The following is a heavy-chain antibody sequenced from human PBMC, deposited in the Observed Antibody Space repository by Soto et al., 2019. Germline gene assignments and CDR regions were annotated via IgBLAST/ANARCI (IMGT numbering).Heavy chain of an antibody. CDR3: ARFKGTATRIYYYYGMDV. CDR1: GGSFSGYY. CDR2: INHSGST. Sequence: ETLSLTCAVYGGSFSGYYWSWIRQPPGKGLEWNGEINHSGSTNYNPSLKSRVTISVDTSKNQFSLKLSSVTAADTAVYYCARFKGTATRIYYYYGMDVWGQGTTVTVSS. J-gene: IGHJ6*02. V-gene: IGHV4-34*01. D-gene: IGHD1-26*01.